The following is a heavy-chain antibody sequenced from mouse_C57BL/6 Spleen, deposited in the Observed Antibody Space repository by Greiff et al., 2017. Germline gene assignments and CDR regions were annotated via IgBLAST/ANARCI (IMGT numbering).Heavy chain of an antibody. CDR2: ISSGGDYI. J-gene: IGHJ3*01. CDR3: TRDTAQATETWFAY. V-gene: IGHV5-9-1*02. CDR1: GFTFSSYA. D-gene: IGHD3-2*02. Sequence: EVQLQESGEGLVKPGGSLKLSCAASGFTFSSYAMSWVRQTPEKRLEWVAYISSGGDYIYYADTVKGRFTISRDNARNTLYLQMSSLKSEDTAMYYCTRDTAQATETWFAYWGQGTLVTVSA.